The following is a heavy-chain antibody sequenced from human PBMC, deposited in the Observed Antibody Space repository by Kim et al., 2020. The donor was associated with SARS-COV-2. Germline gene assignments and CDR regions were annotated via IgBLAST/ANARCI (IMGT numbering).Heavy chain of an antibody. V-gene: IGHV5-51*01. CDR3: ARHGNSASPDY. Sequence: GESLKISCKGSGYSFSNYWIGWVRQMPGKGLEWMGIIYPGDSDTTYSPSFQGQVTISADKSISTAYLQWSSLKASDTAIYYCARHGNSASPDYWGQGTLVTVSS. CDR2: IYPGDSDT. D-gene: IGHD1-26*01. CDR1: GYSFSNYW. J-gene: IGHJ4*02.